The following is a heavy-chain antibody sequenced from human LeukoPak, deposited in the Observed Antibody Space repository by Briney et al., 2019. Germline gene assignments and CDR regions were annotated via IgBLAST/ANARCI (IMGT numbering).Heavy chain of an antibody. Sequence: GGSLRLSCAASGFTFSSYAMSWVRQAPGKGLEWVSAISGSGGSTYYADSVKGRFTISRDNSKNTLYLQMNSLRAEDTAVYYCAKVAIAVAGTRSSDPFDYWGQGTLVTVSS. J-gene: IGHJ4*02. V-gene: IGHV3-23*01. D-gene: IGHD6-19*01. CDR1: GFTFSSYA. CDR3: AKVAIAVAGTRSSDPFDY. CDR2: ISGSGGST.